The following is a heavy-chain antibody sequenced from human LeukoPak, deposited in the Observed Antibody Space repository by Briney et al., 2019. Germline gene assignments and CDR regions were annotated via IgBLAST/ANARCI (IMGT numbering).Heavy chain of an antibody. Sequence: PSETLSLTCSVSGGSINGNYWTWIRQPPGKGLEWIGNIYDEGTTNYNPSLESRLTMSIDTSASHFSLTLRSVTAADTAVYYCARVFRGAVTANWFDLWGQGTLVSASS. D-gene: IGHD2-21*02. CDR3: ARVFRGAVTANWFDL. V-gene: IGHV4-59*01. CDR2: IYDEGTT. CDR1: GGSINGNY. J-gene: IGHJ5*02.